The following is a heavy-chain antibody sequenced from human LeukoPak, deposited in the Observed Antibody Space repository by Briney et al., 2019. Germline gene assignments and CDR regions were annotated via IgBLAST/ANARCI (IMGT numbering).Heavy chain of an antibody. CDR2: ISASGGST. Sequence: GGSLRLSCAASGFTFSAYAMSWVRQAPGKGLEWVSAISASGGSTHYADSVKGRFTISRDNSKNTLYLQMNSLRAEDTAVYYCARGDYSSSWYLDYWGQGTLVTVSS. CDR1: GFTFSAYA. D-gene: IGHD6-13*01. J-gene: IGHJ4*02. CDR3: ARGDYSSSWYLDY. V-gene: IGHV3-23*01.